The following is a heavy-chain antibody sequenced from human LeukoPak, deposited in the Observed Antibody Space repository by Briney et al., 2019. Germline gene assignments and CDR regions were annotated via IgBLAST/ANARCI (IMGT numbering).Heavy chain of an antibody. V-gene: IGHV3-23*01. CDR2: ISGSGGST. CDR3: AKDTTDSHYYYDSSGYYFDY. J-gene: IGHJ4*02. Sequence: GGSLRLSCAASGFTFSSYAMSWVRQAPGKGLEWVSAISGSGGSTYYADSVKGRFTISRDNSKNTLYLQMNSLRAEDTAVYYCAKDTTDSHYYYDSSGYYFDYWGQGTLVTVSS. D-gene: IGHD3-22*01. CDR1: GFTFSSYA.